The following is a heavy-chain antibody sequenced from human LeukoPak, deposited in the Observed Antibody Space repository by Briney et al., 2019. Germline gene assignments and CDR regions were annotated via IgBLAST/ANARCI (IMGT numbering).Heavy chain of an antibody. CDR3: ARRGMITFGEVISRRRWFDP. V-gene: IGHV4-34*01. J-gene: IGHJ5*02. CDR1: GGSFSGYY. CDR2: INHSGST. Sequence: PSETLSLTCAVYGGSFSGYYWSWIRQPPGKGLEWIGEINHSGSTNYNPSLKSRVTISLDTSKNQFSLKLSSVTAADTAVYYCARRGMITFGEVISRRRWFDPWGQGTLVTVSS. D-gene: IGHD3-16*02.